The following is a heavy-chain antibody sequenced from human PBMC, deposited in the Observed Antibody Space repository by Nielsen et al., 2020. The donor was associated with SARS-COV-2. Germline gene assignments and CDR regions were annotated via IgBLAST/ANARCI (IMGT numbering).Heavy chain of an antibody. CDR3: ARDFTRAARYSGYPAAFDI. CDR2: ISSSSSTI. J-gene: IGHJ3*02. D-gene: IGHD5-12*01. Sequence: GESLKISCAASGFNFNNYAMNWVRQAPGKGLEWVSYISSSSSTIYYADSVKGRFTISRDNAKNSLYLQMNSLRAEDTAVYYCARDFTRAARYSGYPAAFDIWGQGTMVTVSS. V-gene: IGHV3-48*01. CDR1: GFNFNNYA.